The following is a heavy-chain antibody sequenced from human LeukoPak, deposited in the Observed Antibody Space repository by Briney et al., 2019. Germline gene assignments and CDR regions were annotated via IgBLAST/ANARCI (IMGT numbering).Heavy chain of an antibody. V-gene: IGHV1-69*13. D-gene: IGHD3-22*01. Sequence: ASVNVSCTASGGTFSSYAISWVRQAPGQGLEWMGGIIPIFGTANYAQKFQGRVTNTADESMSTAYMELSSLRSEDTAVYYCASHPITMIVVDPEVWGQGTLVTVSS. CDR1: GGTFSSYA. CDR2: IIPIFGTA. CDR3: ASHPITMIVVDPEV. J-gene: IGHJ4*02.